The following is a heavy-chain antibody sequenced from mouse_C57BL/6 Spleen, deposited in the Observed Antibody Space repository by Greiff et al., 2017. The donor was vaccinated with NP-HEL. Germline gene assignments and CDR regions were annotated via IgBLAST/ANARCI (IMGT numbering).Heavy chain of an antibody. Sequence: QVHVKQPGAELVKPGASVKMSCKASGYTFTSYWITWVKQRPGQGLEWIGDIYPGSGSTNYNEKFKSKATLTVDTSSSTSYMQLSSLTSEDSAIYYCARGRDTTGGWYFDVWGTGTTVTVSS. J-gene: IGHJ1*03. CDR1: GYTFTSYW. CDR2: IYPGSGST. CDR3: ARGRDTTGGWYFDV. V-gene: IGHV1-55*01. D-gene: IGHD1-1*01.